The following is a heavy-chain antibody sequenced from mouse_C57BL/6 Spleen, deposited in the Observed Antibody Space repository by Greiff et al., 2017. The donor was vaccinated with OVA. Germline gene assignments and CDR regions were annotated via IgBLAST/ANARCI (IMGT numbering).Heavy chain of an antibody. CDR3: ARDCGSSYWYFDV. CDR1: GFNFKNTY. J-gene: IGHJ1*03. V-gene: IGHV14-3*01. CDR2: IDPANGNT. D-gene: IGHD1-1*01. Sequence: VQLQQSVAELVRPGASVKLSCTASGFNFKNTYMHWVKQRPEQGLEWIGRIDPANGNTKYAPKFQGKATITADTSSNTAYLQLSSLTSEDTAIYYCARDCGSSYWYFDVWGTGTTVTVAS.